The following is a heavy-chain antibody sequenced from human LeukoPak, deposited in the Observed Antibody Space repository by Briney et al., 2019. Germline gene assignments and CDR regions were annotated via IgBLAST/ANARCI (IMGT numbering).Heavy chain of an antibody. J-gene: IGHJ6*03. D-gene: IGHD6-13*01. CDR1: GGSIGRSSYY. Sequence: SETLSLTCTVSGGSIGRSSYYWGWIRQPPGKGLEWIGNIYYSGSTNYNPSLKSRVTISVDTSKNQFSLKLSSVTAADTAVYYCARGPYSSSWYEPYYYYMDVWGKGTTVTVSS. CDR3: ARGPYSSSWYEPYYYYMDV. V-gene: IGHV4-39*07. CDR2: IYYSGST.